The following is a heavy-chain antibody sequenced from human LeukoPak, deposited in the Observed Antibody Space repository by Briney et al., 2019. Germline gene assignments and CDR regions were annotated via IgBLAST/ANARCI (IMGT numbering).Heavy chain of an antibody. CDR2: ISSSSSYI. Sequence: PGGSLRLSCGASGFTFSSYSMNWVRQAPGKGLEWVSSISSSSSYIYYADSVKGRFTISRDNAKNSLYLQMNSLRAEDTAVYYCARESRSSSSRRGTRTFDYWGQGTLVTVSS. D-gene: IGHD6-13*01. V-gene: IGHV3-21*01. CDR1: GFTFSSYS. J-gene: IGHJ4*02. CDR3: ARESRSSSSRRGTRTFDY.